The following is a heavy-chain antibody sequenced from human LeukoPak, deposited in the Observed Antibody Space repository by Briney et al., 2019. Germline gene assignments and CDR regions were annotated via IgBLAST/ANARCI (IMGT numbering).Heavy chain of an antibody. CDR1: GCTFSSYW. J-gene: IGHJ4*02. V-gene: IGHV3-74*01. CDR3: ARDAAAYCSGGSCYPRY. Sequence: PGRSLRLSCAATGCTFSSYWMHWVRQAPGKGQVWVSRIKSDESSTTYADSVKGRFTTSRDNAKNTLYLQMNSLRAEDTAVYYCARDAAAYCSGGSCYPRYWGQGTLVTVSS. D-gene: IGHD2-15*01. CDR2: IKSDESST.